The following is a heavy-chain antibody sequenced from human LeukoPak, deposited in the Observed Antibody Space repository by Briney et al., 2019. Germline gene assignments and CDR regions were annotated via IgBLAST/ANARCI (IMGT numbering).Heavy chain of an antibody. CDR3: ARGKYYDFWSGYWSHFDY. D-gene: IGHD3-3*01. CDR1: GYTFTGYY. Sequence: GASVKVSCKASGYTFTGYYMHWVRQAPGQGLEWMGIINPSGGSTSYAQKFQGRVTMTRDMSTSTVYMELSSLRSEDPAVYYCARGKYYDFWSGYWSHFDYWGQGTLVTVSS. CDR2: INPSGGST. J-gene: IGHJ4*02. V-gene: IGHV1-46*01.